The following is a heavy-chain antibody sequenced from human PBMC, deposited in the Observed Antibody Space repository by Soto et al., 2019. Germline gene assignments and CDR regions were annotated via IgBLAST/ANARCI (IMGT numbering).Heavy chain of an antibody. V-gene: IGHV5-51*01. CDR1: GYVFSIYR. CDR2: IYLGTTTT. CDR3: ASDAHCYCGNCPMGGFDM. Sequence: GEALNISCKGSGYVFSIYRVAWLRQMRGKRRGWVGFIYLGTTTTMYSPSSQGHFTISADTALSTTCLQWNTLKPSDPAMFFCASDAHCYCGNCPMGGFDMWVQGTMVTVSS. D-gene: IGHD2-21*01. J-gene: IGHJ3*02.